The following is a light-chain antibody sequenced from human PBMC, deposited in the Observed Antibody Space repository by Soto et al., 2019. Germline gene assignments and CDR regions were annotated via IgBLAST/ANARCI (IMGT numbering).Light chain of an antibody. CDR1: SSDVGNYKY. V-gene: IGLV2-14*01. CDR3: FSYTSSGTYV. CDR2: EVS. Sequence: QSALTQPASVSGSPAQSITISCTGTSSDVGNYKYVSWYQQHPGKAPKLMIYEVSNRPSGVSNRFSGSKSGNTASLTISGLQAEDETDYYCFSYTSSGTYVFGTGTKLTVL. J-gene: IGLJ1*01.